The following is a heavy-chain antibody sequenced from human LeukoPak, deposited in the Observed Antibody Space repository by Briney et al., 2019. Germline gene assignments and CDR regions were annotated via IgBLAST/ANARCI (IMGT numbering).Heavy chain of an antibody. V-gene: IGHV3-21*01. CDR2: ISSSSSYI. Sequence: GGSLRLSCAASGFTFSSYSMNWVRQAPGKGLEWVSSISSSSSYIYYADSVKGRFTISRDNAKNSLYLQMNGLRAEDTAVYHCNCWYSSGSFDYWGQGTLVTVSS. D-gene: IGHD6-19*01. CDR3: NCWYSSGSFDY. CDR1: GFTFSSYS. J-gene: IGHJ4*02.